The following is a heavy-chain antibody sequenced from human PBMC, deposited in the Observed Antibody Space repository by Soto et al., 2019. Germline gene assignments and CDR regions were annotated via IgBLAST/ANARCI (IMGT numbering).Heavy chain of an antibody. D-gene: IGHD3-16*01. CDR2: IRGGGGGT. J-gene: IGHJ5*01. CDR3: AKDAVAQNGVWDCFES. Sequence: TGLTRRLSGAPCGFSFRDYSMSVLPQAPEKRLWSLSSIRGGGGGTYYAACLQGRFTVSRDAARRTRYLQLSSLRVDDTAISYCAKDAVAQNGVWDCFESRGQGTLGSVSS. V-gene: IGHV3-23*01. CDR1: GFSFRDYS.